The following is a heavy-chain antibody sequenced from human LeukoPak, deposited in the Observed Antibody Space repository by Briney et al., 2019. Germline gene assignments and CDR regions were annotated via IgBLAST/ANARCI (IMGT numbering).Heavy chain of an antibody. CDR2: TSAYNGNT. Sequence: ASVKVSCKASGYTFTSYGISWVRQAPGQGLEWMGWTSAYNGNTNYAQKLQGRVTMTTDTSTSTAYMELRSLRSDDTAVYYCARRCSSTSCYLGFDPWGQGTLVTVSS. V-gene: IGHV1-18*01. J-gene: IGHJ5*02. CDR1: GYTFTSYG. D-gene: IGHD2-2*01. CDR3: ARRCSSTSCYLGFDP.